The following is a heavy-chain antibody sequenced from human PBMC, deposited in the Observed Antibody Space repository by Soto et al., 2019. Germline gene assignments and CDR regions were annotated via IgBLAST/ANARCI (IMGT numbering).Heavy chain of an antibody. CDR1: GGSICSCY. J-gene: IGHJ6*02. D-gene: IGHD6-19*01. CDR3: ARFSSSYDMDV. V-gene: IGHV4-59*01. CDR2: IYYSGST. Sequence: GTLSLTCTVSGGSICSCYWGGIRQPPGKGLEWIGYIYYSGSTDYNPSLKSRVTISLDTSKNQFSLKLSSVTAADTAIYYCARFSSSYDMDVWGQGTTVTVSS.